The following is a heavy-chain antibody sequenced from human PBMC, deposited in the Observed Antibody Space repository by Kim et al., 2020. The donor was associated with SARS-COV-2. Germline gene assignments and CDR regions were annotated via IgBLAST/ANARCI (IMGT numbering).Heavy chain of an antibody. CDR3: ARDYSDDSSSYDYGLRP. Sequence: SETLSLTCIVSGGSISSGGYYWTWIRQHPGKGLEWIGYIHYSGNTNYNPSLKSRVTISIDTSKNQFSLELTSVTAADTAVYYCARDYSDDSSSYDYGLRPGGERIRVTVSS. CDR1: GGSISSGGYY. J-gene: IGHJ5*02. D-gene: IGHD3-10*01. CDR2: IHYSGNT. V-gene: IGHV4-31*03.